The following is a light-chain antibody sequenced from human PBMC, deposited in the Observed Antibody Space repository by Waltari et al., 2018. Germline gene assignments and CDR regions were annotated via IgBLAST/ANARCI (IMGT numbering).Light chain of an antibody. V-gene: IGLV2-14*01. CDR1: SSDGGGYNY. J-gene: IGLJ3*02. CDR2: DVS. CDR3: CSFTSRSTWV. Sequence: QSALTQPASVSGSPGQSLTISCTGTSSDGGGYNYVSWYLQHPGKVPKPLIFDVSNRPSGVSNRFSGSKSGNTASLTISGLQAEDESDYYCCSFTSRSTWVFGGGTKLTVL.